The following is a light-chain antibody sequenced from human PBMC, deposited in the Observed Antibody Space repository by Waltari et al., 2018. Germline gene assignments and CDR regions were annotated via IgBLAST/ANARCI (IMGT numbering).Light chain of an antibody. Sequence: DIPMTKFPPSLSDSVGDRVPITCRASQDIKSDLVWYQQRPGEAPKRLIYRTSNLQKGVPSRFSGSGSGTEFTRTVNSLQPDDSATYYCLQSNTYPRTCGGGTKVEIK. V-gene: IGKV1-17*01. CDR1: QDIKSD. CDR3: LQSNTYPRT. J-gene: IGKJ4*01. CDR2: RTS.